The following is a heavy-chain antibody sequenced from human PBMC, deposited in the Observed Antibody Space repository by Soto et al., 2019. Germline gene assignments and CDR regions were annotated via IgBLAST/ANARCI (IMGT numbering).Heavy chain of an antibody. J-gene: IGHJ4*02. CDR3: VRHRLLTPPVY. CDR1: GGSISSGGYS. CDR2: IYHSGST. D-gene: IGHD1-26*01. Sequence: SETLSLTCAVSGGSISSGGYSWSWIRQPPGKGLEWIGYIYHSGSTYYNPSLKSRVTISVDTSKNQFSLKLSSVTAADTAVYYCVRHRLLTPPVYWGQGTPVTVSS. V-gene: IGHV4-30-2*03.